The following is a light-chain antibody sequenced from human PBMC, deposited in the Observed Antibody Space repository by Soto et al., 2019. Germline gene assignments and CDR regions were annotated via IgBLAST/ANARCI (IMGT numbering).Light chain of an antibody. CDR1: QSVSNN. CDR2: YAS. CDR3: QQYNDWPPIT. V-gene: IGKV3-15*01. J-gene: IGKJ5*01. Sequence: EIMMTQSPVTLSVSPGERATLSCRASQSVSNNLAWYQQKPGQSPRLLIYYASTRATGIPARFSGSGSGTEFTLTISSLQSEDFALYHCQQYNDWPPITFGQGTRLEIK.